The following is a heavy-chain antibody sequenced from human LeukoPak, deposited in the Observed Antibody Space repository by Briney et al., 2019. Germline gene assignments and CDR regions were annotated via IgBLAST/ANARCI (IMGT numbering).Heavy chain of an antibody. D-gene: IGHD3-10*01. J-gene: IGHJ4*02. CDR1: GGSFSNYA. CDR3: ARGERAIPIYY. V-gene: IGHV1-69*05. Sequence: ASVKVSCKASGGSFSNYAISWVRQAPGQGLGWMGGIIPILGSATYAQHFQGRGTITMGQATTTAYMELRSLRPGDTAVFYRARGERAIPIYYWGQGTLVTVSS. CDR2: IIPILGSA.